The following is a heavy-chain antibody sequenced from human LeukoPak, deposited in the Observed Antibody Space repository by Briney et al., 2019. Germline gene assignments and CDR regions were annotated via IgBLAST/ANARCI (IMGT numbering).Heavy chain of an antibody. CDR2: ISGSGVTT. CDR1: GFTFNNYA. V-gene: IGHV3-23*01. Sequence: GGSLRLSCAASGFTFNNYAMSWVRQAPGKGLEWVSVISGSGVTTYYADSVKGRFTNSRDNSKNTLYLQMNSLRAEDTAVYYCAREGRAGYSSSWYYFDYWGQGTLVTVSS. D-gene: IGHD6-13*01. J-gene: IGHJ4*02. CDR3: AREGRAGYSSSWYYFDY.